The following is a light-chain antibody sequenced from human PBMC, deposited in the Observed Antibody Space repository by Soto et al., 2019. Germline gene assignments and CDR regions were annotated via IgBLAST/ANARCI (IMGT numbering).Light chain of an antibody. V-gene: IGKV3-11*01. CDR1: QSVSSY. CDR2: DAS. Sequence: IVLTQSPATRASSPWETATLACIASQSVSSYLAWYQQKPGQAPRLLIYDASNRAAGIPARFSGSGSGTDFTLTISSLEPEDFAIYYCQQSQYWPPITFGQGTQLEIK. J-gene: IGKJ5*01. CDR3: QQSQYWPPIT.